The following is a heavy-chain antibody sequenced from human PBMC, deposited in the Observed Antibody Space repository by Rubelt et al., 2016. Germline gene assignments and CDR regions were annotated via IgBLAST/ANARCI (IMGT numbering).Heavy chain of an antibody. CDR1: GYTFTSYY. J-gene: IGHJ5*02. CDR2: INSSGGST. Sequence: QVQLVQSGAEVKKPGASVKVSFKASGYTFTSYYMHWARQAPGQGLEWMGIINSSGGSTSYAHKFQARLCSTRDQATSTVYVELSSLRSNATAVYYCAWNHYSSSWYLNPWGQGTLVTVSS. D-gene: IGHD6-13*01. CDR3: AWNHYSSSWYLNP. V-gene: IGHV1-46*01.